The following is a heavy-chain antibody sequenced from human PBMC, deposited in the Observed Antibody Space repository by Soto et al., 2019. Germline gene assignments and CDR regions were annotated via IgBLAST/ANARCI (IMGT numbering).Heavy chain of an antibody. CDR2: IYHSGST. Sequence: AAETLSLTCAVSGGSIISSNCLILFRHPPGKGLEWIGEIYHSGSTNYNPSLKSRVTISVDKSKNQFSLKLSSVTAADTAVYYCARGVYSYDRDYYYGMDVWGQGTTVTVSS. J-gene: IGHJ6*02. D-gene: IGHD5-18*01. CDR1: GGSIISSNC. V-gene: IGHV4-4*02. CDR3: ARGVYSYDRDYYYGMDV.